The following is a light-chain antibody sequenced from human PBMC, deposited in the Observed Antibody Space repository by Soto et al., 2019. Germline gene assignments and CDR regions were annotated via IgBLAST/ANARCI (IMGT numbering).Light chain of an antibody. CDR3: QQYYNLPIT. CDR1: QDISNH. Sequence: DIRMTQSPSSLSSSVGDIFTITCQSSQDISNHLNWYQQKPGKAPKLLIYDASNLETGVPSRFSGSGSGTDFTVTISSLQPEDFATYSCQQYYNLPITFGQGTRLEIK. V-gene: IGKV1-33*01. CDR2: DAS. J-gene: IGKJ5*01.